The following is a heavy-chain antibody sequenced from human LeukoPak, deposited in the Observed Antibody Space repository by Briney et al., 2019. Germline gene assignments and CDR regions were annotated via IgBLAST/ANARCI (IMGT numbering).Heavy chain of an antibody. CDR2: ISAYNGNT. CDR3: ARARCSCTSCYVGEDWFDP. CDR1: GYTFTSYG. Sequence: ASVKVSCKASGYTFTSYGISWVRQAPGQGLEWMGWISAYNGNTNYAQKLQGRVTMTTDASTSTAYMELRSLRSDDTAVYYCARARCSCTSCYVGEDWFDPWGQGTLVTVSS. J-gene: IGHJ5*02. V-gene: IGHV1-18*01. D-gene: IGHD2-2*01.